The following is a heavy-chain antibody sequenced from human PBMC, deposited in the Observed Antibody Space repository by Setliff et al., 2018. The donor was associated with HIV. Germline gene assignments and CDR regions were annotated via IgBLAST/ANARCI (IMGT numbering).Heavy chain of an antibody. V-gene: IGHV3-48*03. J-gene: IGHJ4*02. CDR2: ISRDSDRI. Sequence: GGSLRLSCAASGFTFSSYEMTWVRQAPGKGLECISYISRDSDRIHYADSVKGRFTVSRDNAKNSLFLQMHSLRAEDTAVYYCARVTTGTTAGGYWGQGTLVTVSS. D-gene: IGHD1-1*01. CDR3: ARVTTGTTAGGY. CDR1: GFTFSSYE.